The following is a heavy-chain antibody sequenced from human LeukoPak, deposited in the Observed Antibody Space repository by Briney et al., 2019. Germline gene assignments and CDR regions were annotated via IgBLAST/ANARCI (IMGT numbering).Heavy chain of an antibody. CDR1: GYIFTGYF. CDR3: ARLSDFSDSSGYPYYLDL. J-gene: IGHJ4*02. D-gene: IGHD3-22*01. CDR2: INPHSSDT. Sequence: ASVKVSCTVSGYIFTGYFLHWVRRAPGQGLEWMGGINPHSSDTNYAQKFQGRVTMTRDTSISTASMELTRLRSDDTAVYYCARLSDFSDSSGYPYYLDLWGQGTLVTVSS. V-gene: IGHV1-2*02.